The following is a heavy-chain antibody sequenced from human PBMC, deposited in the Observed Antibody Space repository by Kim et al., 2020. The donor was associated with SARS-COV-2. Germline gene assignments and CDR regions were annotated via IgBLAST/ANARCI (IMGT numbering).Heavy chain of an antibody. CDR3: TRREGDYYGSGSYYSDY. CDR1: GFTFSGSA. CDR2: IRSKANSYAT. D-gene: IGHD3-10*01. J-gene: IGHJ4*02. V-gene: IGHV3-73*01. Sequence: GGSLRLSCAASGFTFSGSAMDWVRQASGKGLEWVGRIRSKANSYATAYAASMKGRFTISRDDSKNTAYLQMNSLKTEDTAVYYCTRREGDYYGSGSYYSDYWGQGTLVTVSS.